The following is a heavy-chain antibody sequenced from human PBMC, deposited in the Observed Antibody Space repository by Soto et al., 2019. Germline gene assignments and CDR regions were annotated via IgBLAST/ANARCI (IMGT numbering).Heavy chain of an antibody. CDR2: IYYSEST. CDR1: GGSISGSSYY. J-gene: IGHJ6*01. D-gene: IGHD3-3*01. V-gene: IGHV4-39*01. CDR3: ARNCKVSEIFGVLISYCMDV. Sequence: PSATLSLTXPVSGGSISGSSYYWRWIRHPPGKGLEWIGCIYYSESTDYSPSLKSRVTISVDTSKNQFALTLSSVAAADTAVYYFARNCKVSEIFGVLISYCMDV.